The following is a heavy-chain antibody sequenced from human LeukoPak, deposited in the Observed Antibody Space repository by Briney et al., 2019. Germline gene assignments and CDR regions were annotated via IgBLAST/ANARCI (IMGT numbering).Heavy chain of an antibody. CDR2: IYPGDSDT. CDR3: SVGATTSRFNF. CDR1: GYGFNNHW. D-gene: IGHD1-26*01. V-gene: IGHV5-51*01. Sequence: GESLKISCKGSGYGFNNHWIGWVRQKPGKGLEWMGIIYPGDSDTRYSPSFQGQVTISADKSIRTAYLQWSSLKASDTAMYYCSVGATTSRFNFWGQGTLVTVSS. J-gene: IGHJ4*02.